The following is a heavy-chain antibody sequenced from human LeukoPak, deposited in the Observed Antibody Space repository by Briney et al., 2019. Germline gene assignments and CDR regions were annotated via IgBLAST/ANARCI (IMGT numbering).Heavy chain of an antibody. CDR3: AKVSSGWYDFPPYYFDY. V-gene: IGHV3-23*01. Sequence: GGSLRLSCAASGFTFSSYAMSWVRQAPGKGLEWVSAISGSGGSTYYADSVKGRFTISRDNSKNTLYLQMNSLRAEDTAVYYCAKVSSGWYDFPPYYFDYWGQGTLVTVPS. CDR2: ISGSGGST. D-gene: IGHD6-19*01. CDR1: GFTFSSYA. J-gene: IGHJ4*02.